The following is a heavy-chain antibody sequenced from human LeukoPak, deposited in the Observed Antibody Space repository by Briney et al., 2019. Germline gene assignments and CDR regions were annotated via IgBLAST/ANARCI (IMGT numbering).Heavy chain of an antibody. D-gene: IGHD2-2*01. CDR3: ARKGYCSSTSCYGKYYFDY. CDR2: INHSGST. J-gene: IGHJ4*02. V-gene: IGHV4-34*01. Sequence: SETLSLTCAVYGGSFSGYYWSWIRQPPGKGLEWIGEINHSGSTNYNPSLKSRVTISVDTSKNQFSLKLSSVTAADTAVYYCARKGYCSSTSCYGKYYFDYWGQGTLVTASS. CDR1: GGSFSGYY.